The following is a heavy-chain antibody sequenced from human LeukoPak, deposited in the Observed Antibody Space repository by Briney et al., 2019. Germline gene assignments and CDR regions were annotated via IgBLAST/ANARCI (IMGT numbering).Heavy chain of an antibody. Sequence: GGSLRLSCAASGFTFSSYSMNWVRQAPGKGLEWVSSISSSSSYIYYADSVKGRFTISRDNAKNSLYLQMNSLRVEDTAVYYCARDELPDDNSGYAFDCWGQGTLVTVSS. CDR1: GFTFSSYS. J-gene: IGHJ4*02. CDR2: ISSSSSYI. V-gene: IGHV3-21*01. CDR3: ARDELPDDNSGYAFDC. D-gene: IGHD3-22*01.